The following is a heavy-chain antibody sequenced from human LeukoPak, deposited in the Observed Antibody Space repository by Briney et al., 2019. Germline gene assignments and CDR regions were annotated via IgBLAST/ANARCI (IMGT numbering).Heavy chain of an antibody. CDR2: IYYSGST. J-gene: IGHJ3*01. CDR1: GGSISSSSYY. V-gene: IGHV4-39*07. D-gene: IGHD3-10*01. CDR3: ARGGSWDAFDF. Sequence: SETLSLTCTVSGGSISSSSYYWGWIRQPPGKGLEWIGSIYYSGSTYYNPSLKSRVTISVDTSKNQFSLKLSSVTAADTAVYYCARGGSWDAFDFWGQGTMVTVSS.